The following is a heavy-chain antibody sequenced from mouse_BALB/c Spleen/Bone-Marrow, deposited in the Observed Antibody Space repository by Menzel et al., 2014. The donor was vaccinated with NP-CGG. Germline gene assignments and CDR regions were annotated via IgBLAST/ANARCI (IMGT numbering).Heavy chain of an antibody. CDR2: FYPGSGSI. D-gene: IGHD1-2*01. CDR3: ARHEVITPFDY. V-gene: IGHV1-62-2*01. J-gene: IGHJ2*01. CDR1: GYTFTEYF. Sequence: QVQLQQSGAELVKPGASVKLSCKASGYTFTEYFIHWIKQRSGQGLEWIGSFYPGSGSIKYSEKFKDKATLTADKSSSTVYMELSRWTSEDSAVYVCARHEVITPFDYWGQGTTLTVSS.